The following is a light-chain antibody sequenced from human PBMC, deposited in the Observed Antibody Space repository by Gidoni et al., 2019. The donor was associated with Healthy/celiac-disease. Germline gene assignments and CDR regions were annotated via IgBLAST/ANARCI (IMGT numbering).Light chain of an antibody. CDR2: DNN. J-gene: IGLJ2*01. CDR1: SSNIGNNY. Sequence: SVLTQPPSVSAAPGQKVTISCSGSSSNIGNNYVSWYQQLPGTAPKRLIYDNNKRPSGIPDRFSGSKSGTSATLGITGLQTGDEADYYCGTCDSSLSAGRVFGGGTKLTVL. CDR3: GTCDSSLSAGRV. V-gene: IGLV1-51*01.